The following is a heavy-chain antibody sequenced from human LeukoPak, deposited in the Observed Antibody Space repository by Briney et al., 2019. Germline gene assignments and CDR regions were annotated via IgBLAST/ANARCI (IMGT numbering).Heavy chain of an antibody. Sequence: GGSLRLSCAASGFTFSSYAMSWVRQAPGKGLEWVSVISGSGDRAYYADSVEGRFTLSRHNSRNTMYLQMNSLRADDTAVYYCAKDHIGTLSYDILSAFASWGQGTLVTVSS. CDR2: ISGSGDRA. CDR3: AKDHIGTLSYDILSAFAS. J-gene: IGHJ4*02. V-gene: IGHV3-23*01. CDR1: GFTFSSYA. D-gene: IGHD3-9*01.